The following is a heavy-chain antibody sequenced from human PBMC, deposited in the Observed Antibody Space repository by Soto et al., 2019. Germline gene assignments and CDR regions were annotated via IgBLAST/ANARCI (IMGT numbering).Heavy chain of an antibody. V-gene: IGHV3-23*01. D-gene: IGHD2-2*01. CDR2: ISGSGGST. CDR3: AKASEVPAATGNWPLDY. CDR1: GFTFSIYA. J-gene: IGHJ4*02. Sequence: HPWGSLLISCASSGFTFSIYAMSWVRQAPGKGLEWVSAISGSGGSTYYADSVKGRFTISRDNSKNTLYLQMKSLRAEDTAVYYCAKASEVPAATGNWPLDYWGQGTMVTVSS.